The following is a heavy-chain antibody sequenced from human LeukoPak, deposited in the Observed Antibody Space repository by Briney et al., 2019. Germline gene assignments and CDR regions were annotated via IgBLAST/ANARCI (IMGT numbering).Heavy chain of an antibody. D-gene: IGHD5-12*01. CDR3: ARRSGYDAFDI. J-gene: IGHJ3*02. Sequence: GESLKISCQGSGYRFTNYWIAWVRQLPGKGLEWMGIIYPGDSDTRYSPSFQGQVTFSADKSISTAYLQWSSLKASDAAMYYCARRSGYDAFDIWGXGTMVTVSS. CDR2: IYPGDSDT. CDR1: GYRFTNYW. V-gene: IGHV5-51*01.